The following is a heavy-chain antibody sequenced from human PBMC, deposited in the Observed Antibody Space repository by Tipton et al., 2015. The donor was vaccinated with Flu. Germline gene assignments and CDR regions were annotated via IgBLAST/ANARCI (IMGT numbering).Heavy chain of an antibody. D-gene: IGHD1-1*01. CDR1: GYSFTSYW. J-gene: IGHJ5*02. Sequence: QLVQSGAEVKKPGESLKISCKGSGYSFTSYWIGWVRQMPGKGLEWMGIIYPGDSDTRYSPSFQGQVTISADKSISTAYLQWSSLKASDTAMYYCARLLNNWNAEGHWFDPWGQGPLVTVSS. CDR3: ARLLNNWNAEGHWFDP. CDR2: IYPGDSDT. V-gene: IGHV5-51*01.